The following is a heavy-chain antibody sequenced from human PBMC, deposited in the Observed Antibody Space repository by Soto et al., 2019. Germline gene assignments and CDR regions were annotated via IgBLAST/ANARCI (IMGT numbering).Heavy chain of an antibody. J-gene: IGHJ6*02. Sequence: QVHLVQSGTEVRKPGSSVTVSCKVSGGTFSTYTISWVRQAPGQGLQWMGGITPILRETTYAQNFQGRVFITADISATTAYMQLSDLAPEDTAMYYCARVITVTPVGYYGMDVWGQGTTVTVSS. CDR3: ARVITVTPVGYYGMDV. V-gene: IGHV1-69*06. D-gene: IGHD4-4*01. CDR1: GGTFSTYT. CDR2: ITPILRET.